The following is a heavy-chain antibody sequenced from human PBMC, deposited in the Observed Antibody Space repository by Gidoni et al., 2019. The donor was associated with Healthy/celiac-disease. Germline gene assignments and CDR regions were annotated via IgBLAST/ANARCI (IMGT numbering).Heavy chain of an antibody. CDR3: ARDRRGYGDYDY. J-gene: IGHJ4*02. CDR1: GGSINSGGYY. D-gene: IGHD4-17*01. CDR2: IYYSGST. Sequence: QVQLQESGPGLVKPSQTLSLTCTVPGGSINSGGYYWSWIRQHPGKGLEWIGYIYYSGSTYYNPSLKSRVTISVDTSKNQFSLKLSSVTAADTAVYYCARDRRGYGDYDYWGQGTLVTVSS. V-gene: IGHV4-31*03.